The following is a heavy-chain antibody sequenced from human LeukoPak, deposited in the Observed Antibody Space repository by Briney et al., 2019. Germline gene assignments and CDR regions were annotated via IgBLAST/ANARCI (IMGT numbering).Heavy chain of an antibody. CDR1: GFTFRTEW. V-gene: IGHV3-74*01. D-gene: IGHD1-26*01. CDR2: IDSDGSDK. Sequence: PGGSLRLSCAASGFTFRTEWMFWVRHPPGQGLVWLSRIDSDGSDKAYADSVKGRFTISRDNTKNTVYLQINSLRVDDTALYFCARGGPSGSYFDYWGQGILVTVSS. CDR3: ARGGPSGSYFDY. J-gene: IGHJ4*02.